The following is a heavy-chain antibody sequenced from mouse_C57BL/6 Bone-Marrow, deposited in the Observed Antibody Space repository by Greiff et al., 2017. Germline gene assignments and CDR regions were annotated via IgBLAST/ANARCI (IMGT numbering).Heavy chain of an antibody. Sequence: VQLQQPGAELVKPGASVKLSCKASGYTFTSYWMQWVKQRPGQGLEWIGEIDPSDSYTNYNQKFKGKATLTVDTSSSTAYMQLSSLTSEDSAVYYCACYYGSSYERYFDVWGTGTTVTVSS. CDR1: GYTFTSYW. CDR3: ACYYGSSYERYFDV. D-gene: IGHD1-1*01. J-gene: IGHJ1*03. V-gene: IGHV1-50*01. CDR2: IDPSDSYT.